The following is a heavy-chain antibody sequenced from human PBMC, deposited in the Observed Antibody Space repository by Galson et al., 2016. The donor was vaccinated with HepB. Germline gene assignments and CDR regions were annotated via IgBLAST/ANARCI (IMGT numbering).Heavy chain of an antibody. CDR2: IKQDGSEK. V-gene: IGHV3-7*01. CDR1: GFTFNNHW. D-gene: IGHD6-13*01. CDR3: AREGPAAGLFFRRRGSGRRLDY. J-gene: IGHJ4*02. Sequence: SLRLSCAASGFTFNNHWMSWVRQAPGRGLEWVANIKQDGSEKYYVDSVKGRFTISRDNAKNSLYLQMNSLRAEDTAVYYCAREGPAAGLFFRRRGSGRRLDYWGQGTLVTVSS.